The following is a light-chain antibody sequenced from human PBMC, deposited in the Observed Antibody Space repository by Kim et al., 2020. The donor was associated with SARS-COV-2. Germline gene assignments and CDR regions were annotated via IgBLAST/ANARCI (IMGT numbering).Light chain of an antibody. CDR3: AAWDDSLTGDV. CDR1: ISNVGRNY. V-gene: IGLV1-44*01. CDR2: DNY. Sequence: GQTVTITCSRGISNVGRNYVNWFQQFPGTAPRLLTYDNYQRASGVPARFSASKSGTSASLAISGLQSDDEADYHCAAWDDSLTGDVFGSGTKVTVL. J-gene: IGLJ1*01.